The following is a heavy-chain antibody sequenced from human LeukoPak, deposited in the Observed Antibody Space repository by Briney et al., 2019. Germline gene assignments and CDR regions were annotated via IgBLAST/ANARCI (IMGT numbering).Heavy chain of an antibody. Sequence: GSLRLSCTASGFTFGDYAMSWFRQAPGKGLEWVSYISSSGSTIYYADSVKGRFTISRDNAKNSLYLQMNSLRAEDTAVYYCAKPEDYYYYMDVWGKGTTVTISS. CDR2: ISSSGSTI. J-gene: IGHJ6*03. V-gene: IGHV3-11*04. CDR3: AKPEDYYYYMDV. CDR1: GFTFGDYA.